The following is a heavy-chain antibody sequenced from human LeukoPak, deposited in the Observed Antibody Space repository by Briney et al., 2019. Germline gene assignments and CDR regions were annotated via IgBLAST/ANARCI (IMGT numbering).Heavy chain of an antibody. Sequence: SETLSLTCTVSGGSISSSSYYWGWIRQPPGKGPEWIGSIYYSGSTYYNPSLKSRVTISVDTSKNQFSLKLSSVTAADTAVYYCARVLYYDSSGYSYFDYWGQGTLVTVSS. CDR3: ARVLYYDSSGYSYFDY. J-gene: IGHJ4*02. CDR1: GGSISSSSYY. CDR2: IYYSGST. D-gene: IGHD3-22*01. V-gene: IGHV4-39*07.